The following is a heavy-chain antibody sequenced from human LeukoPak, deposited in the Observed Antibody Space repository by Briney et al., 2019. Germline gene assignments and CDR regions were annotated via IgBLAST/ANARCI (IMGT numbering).Heavy chain of an antibody. CDR2: ISSNGGST. CDR3: AREDFPVTTYTFDI. D-gene: IGHD4-17*01. CDR1: GFTFSSYA. V-gene: IGHV3-64*01. J-gene: IGHJ3*02. Sequence: GGSLRLSCAASGFTFSSYAMHWVRQAPGKGLEYVSVISSNGGSTYYANSVKGRFTISRDNSKNTLYLQMGSLRGEDMAVYYCAREDFPVTTYTFDIWGQGTMVTVSS.